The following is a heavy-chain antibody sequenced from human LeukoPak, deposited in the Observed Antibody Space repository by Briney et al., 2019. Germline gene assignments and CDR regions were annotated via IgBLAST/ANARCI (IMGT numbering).Heavy chain of an antibody. CDR2: IYTSGST. J-gene: IGHJ6*03. Sequence: PSETLSLTCTVSGGSISSGSYYWSWIRQPAGKGLEWIGRIYTSGSTNYNPSLKSRVTISVDTSKNQFSLKLSSVTAADTAVYYCARSGVGYMDVWGKGTTVTISS. D-gene: IGHD1-26*01. V-gene: IGHV4-61*02. CDR1: GGSISSGSYY. CDR3: ARSGVGYMDV.